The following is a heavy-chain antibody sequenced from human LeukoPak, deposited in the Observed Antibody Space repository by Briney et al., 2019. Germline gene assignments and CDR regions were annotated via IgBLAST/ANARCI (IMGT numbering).Heavy chain of an antibody. Sequence: ASVKVSCKASGYTFTSYGISWVRQAPGQGLEWMGWISAYNGNTNYAQKLQGRVTMTTDTSTSTAYMELRSLRSDDTAVYYCARACSSTSCYEGWFDPWGQGTLVTVSS. CDR2: ISAYNGNT. CDR1: GYTFTSYG. V-gene: IGHV1-18*01. CDR3: ARACSSTSCYEGWFDP. J-gene: IGHJ5*02. D-gene: IGHD2-2*01.